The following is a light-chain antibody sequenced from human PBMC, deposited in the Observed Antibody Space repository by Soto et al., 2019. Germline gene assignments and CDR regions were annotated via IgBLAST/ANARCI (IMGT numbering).Light chain of an antibody. CDR3: QQSSSFPRT. CDR1: QGISNW. CDR2: ATS. J-gene: IGKJ3*01. V-gene: IGKV1-12*01. Sequence: DIQMTQSPSSVSASVGDRVTITCRASQGISNWLAWYQQKPGKAPKLLIYATSNLQSGVPSRFSGSGSGTDFTRTISSLQPEDFAAYYCQQSSSFPRTFGPGTKVDIK.